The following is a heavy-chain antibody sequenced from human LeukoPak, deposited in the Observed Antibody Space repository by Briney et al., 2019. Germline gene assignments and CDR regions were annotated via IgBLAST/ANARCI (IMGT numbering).Heavy chain of an antibody. CDR3: ARDGWYKSYYYYGMDV. J-gene: IGHJ6*04. Sequence: ASVKVSCKASGYTFTSYGISWVRQAPGQGLEWMGWISAYNGNTNYALKLQGRVTMTTDTSTSTAYMELRSLRSDDTAVYYCARDGWYKSYYYYGMDVWGKGTTVTVSS. CDR2: ISAYNGNT. D-gene: IGHD6-19*01. CDR1: GYTFTSYG. V-gene: IGHV1-18*04.